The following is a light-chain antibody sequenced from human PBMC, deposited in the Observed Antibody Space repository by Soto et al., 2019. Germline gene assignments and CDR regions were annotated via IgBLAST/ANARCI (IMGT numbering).Light chain of an antibody. CDR2: DVS. CDR3: CSYTSRSTYV. CDR1: ISVVGVYYY. V-gene: IGLV2-14*01. Sequence: SVLTQPTSVSASPGQSITISCSGTISVVGVYYYVSWYQQHPGKSPKLMIYDVSNRPSGVSDRLFGSKSGNTASLSISGLQAEDEADYYCCSYTSRSTYVFGTGTKVTVL. J-gene: IGLJ1*01.